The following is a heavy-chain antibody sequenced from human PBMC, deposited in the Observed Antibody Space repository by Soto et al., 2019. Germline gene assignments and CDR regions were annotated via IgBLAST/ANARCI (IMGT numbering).Heavy chain of an antibody. CDR3: ATSLPGVTTAGRDPFYYYGMDV. D-gene: IGHD6-25*01. J-gene: IGHJ6*02. CDR2: IKSESDSGAA. V-gene: IGHV3-15*01. Sequence: SLRLSCAASGFTFSHAWMSWVRQAPGKGLEWVGRIKSESDSGAADTAAPVKGRFTISRDDSKNTLYLHMNSLKTEDTGVYYCATSLPGVTTAGRDPFYYYGMDVWGQGTTVTVSS. CDR1: GFTFSHAW.